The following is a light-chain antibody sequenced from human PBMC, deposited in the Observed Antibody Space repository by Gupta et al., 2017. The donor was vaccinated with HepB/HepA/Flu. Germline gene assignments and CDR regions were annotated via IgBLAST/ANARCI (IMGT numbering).Light chain of an antibody. V-gene: IGLV1-51*01. Sequence: HSVFPQPPPVSPAPGQTVPIFYSGSSSKIGKDYVFWYQQLPGTAPKLLIYDNNKRPSGIPDRFSGSKSGTSATLGITGLQTGDEADYYCGAWDSSLSAGVFGGGTKLTVL. CDR3: GAWDSSLSAGV. CDR2: DNN. J-gene: IGLJ2*01. CDR1: SSKIGKDY.